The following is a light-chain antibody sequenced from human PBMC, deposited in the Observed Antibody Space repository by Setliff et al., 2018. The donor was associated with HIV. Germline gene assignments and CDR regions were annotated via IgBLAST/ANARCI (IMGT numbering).Light chain of an antibody. V-gene: IGLV2-23*02. CDR1: SSDVGRYNL. Sequence: ALTQPASVSGSPGQSITISCTGTSSDVGRYNLVSWYQQHPCKAPKLMIYDVSKRPSGVSNRFSGSKSGNTASLTISGLQAEDESDYFCCSYAGGSTYVFGTGTKVTVL. CDR2: DVS. J-gene: IGLJ1*01. CDR3: CSYAGGSTYV.